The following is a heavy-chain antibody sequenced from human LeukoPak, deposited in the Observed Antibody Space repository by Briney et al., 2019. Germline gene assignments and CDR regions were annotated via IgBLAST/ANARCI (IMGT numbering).Heavy chain of an antibody. V-gene: IGHV3-23*01. CDR2: IFPSGGEI. CDR1: GFTFSTFA. CDR3: ARASIAVAGYFDY. J-gene: IGHJ4*02. Sequence: GGSLRLSCAASGFTFSTFAMIWVRQPPGKGLEWVSSIFPSGGEIHYADSVRGRFTISRDNSKSTLSLQMNSLRAEDTAIYYCARASIAVAGYFDYWGQGTLVTVSS. D-gene: IGHD6-19*01.